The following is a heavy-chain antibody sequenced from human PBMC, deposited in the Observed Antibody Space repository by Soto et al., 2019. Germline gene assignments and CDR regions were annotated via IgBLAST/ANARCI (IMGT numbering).Heavy chain of an antibody. CDR3: ARVPGP. CDR2: INHSGST. Sequence: SETLSLTCAVYGGSFSGYYWSWIRQPPGKGLGWIGEINHSGSTNYNPSLKSRVTISVDRSKNQFSLKLSSVTAADTAVYYCARVPGPWGQGTLVTVS. CDR1: GGSFSGYY. V-gene: IGHV4-34*01. J-gene: IGHJ5*02. D-gene: IGHD3-10*01.